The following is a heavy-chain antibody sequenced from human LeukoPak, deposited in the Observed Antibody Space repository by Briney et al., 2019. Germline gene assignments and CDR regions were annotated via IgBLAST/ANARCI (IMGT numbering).Heavy chain of an antibody. CDR3: ARDIGIVGYDSSLNWFDP. D-gene: IGHD3-22*01. V-gene: IGHV1-69*05. CDR1: GGTFSSYA. Sequence: SAKVSCKASGGTFSSYAISWVRQAPGQGLEWMGGIIPIFGTANYAQKFQGRVTITTDESTSTAYMELRSLRSDDTAVYYCARDIGIVGYDSSLNWFDPWGQGTLVTVSS. J-gene: IGHJ5*02. CDR2: IIPIFGTA.